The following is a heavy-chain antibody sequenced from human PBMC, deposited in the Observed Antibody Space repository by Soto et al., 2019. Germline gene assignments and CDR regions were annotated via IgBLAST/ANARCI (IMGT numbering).Heavy chain of an antibody. Sequence: QPVGSLRLSCAASGFSFTTYVMHWVRQAPGKGLEWVAVISHDGSYKYYGDAVKGRFTISRDTSKNAVYLEMNSLRPEDTAVYYCAKGLLAIVGTTLPRDAFNIWGQGTMVTVSS. CDR2: ISHDGSYK. CDR3: AKGLLAIVGTTLPRDAFNI. V-gene: IGHV3-30*18. D-gene: IGHD1-26*01. CDR1: GFSFTTYV. J-gene: IGHJ3*02.